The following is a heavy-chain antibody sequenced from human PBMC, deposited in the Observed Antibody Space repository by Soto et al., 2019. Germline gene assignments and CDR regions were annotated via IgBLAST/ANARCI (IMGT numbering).Heavy chain of an antibody. J-gene: IGHJ3*02. CDR1: GYTFTGYY. CDR3: ARAGGWELLSGCDHDAFDI. Sequence: QVQLVQSGAEVKKPGASVKVSCKASGYTFTGYYMHWVRQAPGQGLEWMGWINPNSGGTNYAQKFQGRVTMTRDTSISTAYMELSRLRSDDTGVYYCARAGGWELLSGCDHDAFDIWGQGTMVTVSS. D-gene: IGHD1-26*01. V-gene: IGHV1-2*02. CDR2: INPNSGGT.